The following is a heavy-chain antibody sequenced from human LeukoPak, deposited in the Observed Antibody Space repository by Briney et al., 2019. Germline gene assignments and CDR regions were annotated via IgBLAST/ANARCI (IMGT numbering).Heavy chain of an antibody. Sequence: EASVKVSCKASGGTFSSYAINLVRQAPGQGLEWMGRIIPIFTTANYAQKFQGRVTITTDESTTTAYMELSSLRSEDTAVYYCARDRISGFYYGYPYYFDSWGQGTLVTVFS. CDR1: GGTFSSYA. V-gene: IGHV1-69*05. D-gene: IGHD3-10*01. J-gene: IGHJ4*02. CDR3: ARDRISGFYYGYPYYFDS. CDR2: IIPIFTTA.